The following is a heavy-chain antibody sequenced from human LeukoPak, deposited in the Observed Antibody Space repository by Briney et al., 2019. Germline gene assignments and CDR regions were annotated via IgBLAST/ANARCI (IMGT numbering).Heavy chain of an antibody. J-gene: IGHJ4*02. V-gene: IGHV4-4*07. CDR3: ARARSGWYFDY. CDR2: ISSSGST. CDR1: GGSLIGYY. Sequence: SGTLSLTCTISGGSLIGYYWTWIRQPAGKGLEWIGRISSSGSTNYNPSLKSRVTMSVDTSKNQVSLRLSSVTAADTAVYYCARARSGWYFDYWGQGNLVTVSS. D-gene: IGHD6-19*01.